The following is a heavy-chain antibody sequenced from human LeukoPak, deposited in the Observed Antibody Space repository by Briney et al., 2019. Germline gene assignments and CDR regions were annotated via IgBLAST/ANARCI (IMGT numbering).Heavy chain of an antibody. J-gene: IGHJ5*02. CDR3: ARGEWLADSNWFDP. CDR2: INHSGST. D-gene: IGHD6-19*01. Sequence: KSSETLSLTCAVYGGSFSGYYWSWIRQPPGKGLEWIGEINHSGSTNYKPSLKSRVTISVDTSKNQFSLKLSSVTAADTAVYYCARGEWLADSNWFDPWGQGTPVTVSS. CDR1: GGSFSGYY. V-gene: IGHV4-34*01.